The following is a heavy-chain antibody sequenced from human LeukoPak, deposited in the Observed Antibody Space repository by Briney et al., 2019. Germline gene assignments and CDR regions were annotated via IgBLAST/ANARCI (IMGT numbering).Heavy chain of an antibody. CDR1: GFTFSSYW. CDR3: ARDLGYIVVVVAATPAYFDY. D-gene: IGHD2-15*01. V-gene: IGHV3-7*01. Sequence: GGSLRLSCAASGFTFSSYWMSWVRQAPGKGLEWVANIKQDGSEKYYVDSVKGRFTISRDNAKNSLYLQMNSLRAEDTAVYYCARDLGYIVVVVAATPAYFDYWGQGTLVTVSS. J-gene: IGHJ4*02. CDR2: IKQDGSEK.